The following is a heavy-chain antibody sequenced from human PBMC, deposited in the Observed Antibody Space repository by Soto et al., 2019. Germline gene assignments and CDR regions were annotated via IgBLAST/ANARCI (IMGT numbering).Heavy chain of an antibody. V-gene: IGHV4-31*03. D-gene: IGHD6-19*01. CDR3: AREVSPNSRGWYTVLVRWFDP. CDR2: ISYSGNT. CDR1: GGSINSGDYY. J-gene: IGHJ5*02. Sequence: QVQLQESGPGLVKPSQTLSLTCTVSGGSINSGDYYWSWVRQVPGKGLEWIGFISYSGNTHYNPSLESRVTISKDTSKNTFSLRLNSMTAADSAVYYCAREVSPNSRGWYTVLVRWFDPWGQGTLVTVSS.